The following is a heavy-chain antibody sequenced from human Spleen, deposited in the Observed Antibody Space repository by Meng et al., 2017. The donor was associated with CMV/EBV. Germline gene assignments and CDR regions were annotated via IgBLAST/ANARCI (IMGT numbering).Heavy chain of an antibody. J-gene: IGHJ3*02. CDR3: ARGHHNFWSGYYDAFDI. D-gene: IGHD3-3*01. V-gene: IGHV3-48*03. CDR1: GFTFSSYE. Sequence: GESLKISCAASGFTFSSYEMNWVRQAPGKGLEWVSYISSSGSTIYYADSVKGRFTISRDDAKSSLYLQMNSMRAEDTALYYCARGHHNFWSGYYDAFDIWGQGTMVTVSS. CDR2: ISSSGSTI.